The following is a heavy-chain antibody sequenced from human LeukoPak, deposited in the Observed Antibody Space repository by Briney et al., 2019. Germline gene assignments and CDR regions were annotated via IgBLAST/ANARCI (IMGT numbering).Heavy chain of an antibody. CDR2: ISWNSGSI. Sequence: PGGSLRLSCAASGFTFDDYAMHWVRQAPGKGLEWVSGISWNSGSIGYADSVKGRFTISRDNAKNSLYLQMDSLRAEDTALYYCAKRGCSSGWSTAGDAFDIWGQGTMVTVSS. CDR3: AKRGCSSGWSTAGDAFDI. J-gene: IGHJ3*02. D-gene: IGHD6-19*01. V-gene: IGHV3-9*01. CDR1: GFTFDDYA.